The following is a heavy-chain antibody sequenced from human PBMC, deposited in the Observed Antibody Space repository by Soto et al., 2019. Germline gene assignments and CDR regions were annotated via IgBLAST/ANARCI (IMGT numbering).Heavy chain of an antibody. CDR2: INHSGST. Sequence: SETLSLTCAVYGGSFSGYYWSWIRQPPGKGLEWIGEINHSGSTNYNPSLKSRVTISVDTSKNQFSLKLSSVTAADTAVYYCARGRGQEQLGEFDYWGQGTLVTVSS. J-gene: IGHJ4*02. V-gene: IGHV4-34*01. CDR1: GGSFSGYY. D-gene: IGHD6-6*01. CDR3: ARGRGQEQLGEFDY.